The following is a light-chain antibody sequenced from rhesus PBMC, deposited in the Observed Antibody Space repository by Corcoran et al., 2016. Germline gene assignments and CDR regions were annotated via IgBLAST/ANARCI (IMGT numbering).Light chain of an antibody. CDR3: SSYAGSGTYI. J-gene: IGLJ1*01. Sequence: QAAPTQSPSVSGSPGQSVTISCTGTSSDIGGYNRVSWYQQYPGKVPKLVIYEVSKRPSGVSDSFSASKPGNTASLTISGLQAEDEADYYCSSYAGSGTYIFGAGTRLTVL. CDR2: EVS. CDR1: SSDIGGYNR. V-gene: IGLV2S4*01.